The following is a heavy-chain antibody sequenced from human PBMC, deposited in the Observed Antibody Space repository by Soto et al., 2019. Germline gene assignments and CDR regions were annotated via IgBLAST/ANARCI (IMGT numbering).Heavy chain of an antibody. CDR3: ARDRDYFGSREGGFDY. Sequence: GGSLRLSCAASGFTFSSYWMSWVRQAPGKGLEWVANIKQDGSEKYYVDSVKGRFTISRDNAKNSLYLQMNSLRAEDTAVYYCARDRDYFGSREGGFDYWGQGTLVTVSS. D-gene: IGHD3-3*01. CDR1: GFTFSSYW. V-gene: IGHV3-7*01. CDR2: IKQDGSEK. J-gene: IGHJ4*02.